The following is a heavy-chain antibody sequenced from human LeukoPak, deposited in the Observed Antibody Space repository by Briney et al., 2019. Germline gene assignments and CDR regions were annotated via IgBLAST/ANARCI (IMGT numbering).Heavy chain of an antibody. J-gene: IGHJ3*02. V-gene: IGHV1-46*01. Sequence: ASVKASCKASGYTFTSYYMHWVRQAPGQGLEWMAIINPSGGSTSYAQKFQGRVTMTEDTSTDTAYMELSSLRSEDTAVYYCATWYYSLSTGAFDIWGQGTMVTVSS. CDR3: ATWYYSLSTGAFDI. CDR2: INPSGGST. D-gene: IGHD3-10*01. CDR1: GYTFTSYY.